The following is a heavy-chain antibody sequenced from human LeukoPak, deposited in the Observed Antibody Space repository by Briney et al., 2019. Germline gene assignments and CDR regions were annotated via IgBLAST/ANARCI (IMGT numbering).Heavy chain of an antibody. CDR2: IYSGGST. Sequence: GRSLRLSCAASGFTVSSNYMSWVRQAPGKGLEWVSVIYSGGSTYYADSVKGRFTISRDNSKNTLYLQMNSLRAEDTAVYYCARVTFYYYYMDVWGKGTTVTVSS. V-gene: IGHV3-66*02. CDR1: GFTVSSNY. J-gene: IGHJ6*03. CDR3: ARVTFYYYYMDV.